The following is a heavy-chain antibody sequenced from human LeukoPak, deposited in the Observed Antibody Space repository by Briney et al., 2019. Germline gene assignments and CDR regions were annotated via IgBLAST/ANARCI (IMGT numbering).Heavy chain of an antibody. Sequence: PGGSLRLSCAASGFTVSSNYMSWVRQAPGKGLEWVSVIYSGGSTYYADSVKGRFTISRDNSKNTLYLQMNSLRAEDTAVYYCARDLGRVRGVLMGFDPWGQGTLVTVSS. V-gene: IGHV3-53*01. CDR1: GFTVSSNY. CDR2: IYSGGST. CDR3: ARDLGRVRGVLMGFDP. D-gene: IGHD3-10*01. J-gene: IGHJ5*02.